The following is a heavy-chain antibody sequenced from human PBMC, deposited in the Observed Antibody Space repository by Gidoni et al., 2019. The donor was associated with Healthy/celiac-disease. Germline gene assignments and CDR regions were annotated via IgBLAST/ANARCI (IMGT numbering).Heavy chain of an antibody. CDR2: IYYSGST. D-gene: IGHD2-21*02. CDR1: GGSISSYS. CDR3: ARLTHCGGDCYSLDY. Sequence: QVQLQESGPGLVKPSETLSLTCPVPGGSISSYSWSWIRQPPRKGLELIGYIYYSGSTHYNPSLKSRVTISVDTSKNQFSLKLSSVTAADTAVYYCARLTHCGGDCYSLDYWGQGTLVTVSS. J-gene: IGHJ4*02. V-gene: IGHV4-59*08.